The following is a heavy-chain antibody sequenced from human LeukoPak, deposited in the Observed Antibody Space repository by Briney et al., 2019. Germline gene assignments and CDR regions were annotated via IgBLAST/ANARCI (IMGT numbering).Heavy chain of an antibody. CDR1: GYTFSSYD. J-gene: IGHJ1*01. V-gene: IGHV1-8*01. CDR2: MNPNSGNT. D-gene: IGHD6-19*01. CDR3: ARRVGSGWPVQH. Sequence: GASVKVSCKASGYTFSSYDINWVRQATGQGLGWMGWMNPNSGNTGYAQKFQGRLNMTRNTSIDTAYMELSSLRSDDTAVYYCARRVGSGWPVQHWGQGTLVTVSS.